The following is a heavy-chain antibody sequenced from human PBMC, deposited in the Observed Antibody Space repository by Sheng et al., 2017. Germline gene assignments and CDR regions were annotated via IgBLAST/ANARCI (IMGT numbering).Heavy chain of an antibody. CDR2: ISSNGGST. D-gene: IGHD2-15*01. CDR3: VKDLCRRGGSCYSEVDFDY. CDR1: GFTFSSYA. V-gene: IGHV3-64D*09. Sequence: EVQLVESGGGLVQPGGSLRLSCSASGFTFSSYAMHWVRQAPGKGLEYVSAISSNGGSTYYADSVKGRFTISRDNSKNTLYLQMSSLRAEDTAVYYCVKDLCRRGGSCYSEVDFDYWGQGTLVTVSS. J-gene: IGHJ4*02.